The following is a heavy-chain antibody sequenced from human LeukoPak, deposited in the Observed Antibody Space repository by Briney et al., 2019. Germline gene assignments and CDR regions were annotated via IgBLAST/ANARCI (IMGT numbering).Heavy chain of an antibody. D-gene: IGHD5-24*01. J-gene: IGHJ4*02. V-gene: IGHV3-7*01. Sequence: GGSLRLSCAASGFTFSRYWMSWVRQAPGKGLEWVANIKQDGSDKDYVDSVKGRFTISRDNAKNSLYLQMNSLRAEDTAVYYCARQRNGYNCWFDYWGQGTLVTVSS. CDR3: ARQRNGYNCWFDY. CDR2: IKQDGSDK. CDR1: GFTFSRYW.